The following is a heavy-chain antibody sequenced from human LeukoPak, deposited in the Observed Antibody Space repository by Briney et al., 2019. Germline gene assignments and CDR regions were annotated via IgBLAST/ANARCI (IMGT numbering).Heavy chain of an antibody. J-gene: IGHJ4*02. D-gene: IGHD5-18*01. CDR1: GGSFSGYY. CDR3: ASQGDTAMVIDY. CDR2: INHSGST. V-gene: IGHV4-34*01. Sequence: TPETLSLTCAVYGGSFSGYYWSWIRQPPGKGLEWIGEINHSGSTNYNPSLKSRVTISVDTSKNQFSLKLSSVTAADTAVYYCASQGDTAMVIDYWGLGTLVTVSS.